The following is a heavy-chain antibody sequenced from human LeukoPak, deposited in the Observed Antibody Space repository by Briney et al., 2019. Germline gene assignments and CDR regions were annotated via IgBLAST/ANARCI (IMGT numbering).Heavy chain of an antibody. D-gene: IGHD3-3*01. Sequence: PSETLSLTCTVSGGSISSYYWSWIRQPPGKGLEWIGYIYYGGSTNYNPSLKSRVTISVDTSKNQFSLKLSSVTAADTAVYYCARDNTIFGVVGHDAFDIWGQGTMVTVSS. CDR2: IYYGGST. CDR3: ARDNTIFGVVGHDAFDI. CDR1: GGSISSYY. V-gene: IGHV4-59*01. J-gene: IGHJ3*02.